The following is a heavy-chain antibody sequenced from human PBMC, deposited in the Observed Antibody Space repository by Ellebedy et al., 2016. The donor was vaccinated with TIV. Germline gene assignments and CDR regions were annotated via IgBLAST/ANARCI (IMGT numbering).Heavy chain of an antibody. V-gene: IGHV3-21*01. CDR1: GFTFSSYS. Sequence: GGSLRLSXAASGFTFSSYSMNWVRQAPGKGLEWVSSISSSSSYIYYADSVKGRFTISRDNAKNSLYLQMNSLRAEDTAVYYCARDGVLLWFGELVRYYYYMDVWGKGTTVTVSS. CDR3: ARDGVLLWFGELVRYYYYMDV. D-gene: IGHD3-10*01. CDR2: ISSSSSYI. J-gene: IGHJ6*03.